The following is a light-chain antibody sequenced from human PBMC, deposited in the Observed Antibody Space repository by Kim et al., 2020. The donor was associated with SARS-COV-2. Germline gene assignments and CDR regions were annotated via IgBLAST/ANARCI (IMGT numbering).Light chain of an antibody. CDR3: NSRASSVNR. J-gene: IGLJ2*01. Sequence: SSELTQDPAVSVALGQTVRITCQGDSLRRYYASWYQQKPGQAPVLVIYGKNNRPSGIPDRFSCSSSRNTASLTITGAQAEDEADYYCNSRASSVNRFCGG. V-gene: IGLV3-19*01. CDR2: GKN. CDR1: SLRRYY.